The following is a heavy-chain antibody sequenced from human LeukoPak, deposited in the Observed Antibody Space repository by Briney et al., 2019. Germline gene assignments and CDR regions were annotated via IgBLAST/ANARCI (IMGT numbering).Heavy chain of an antibody. Sequence: GGSLRLSCAASGYPFSNYGMDWVRQTPGRGLEWISYISGRATNTEYADSVKARFTISRDNAENTLCLQMDNLRAEDTAVYYCAREGGGYRLFEFWGQGLLVTVSS. J-gene: IGHJ4*02. CDR2: ISGRATNT. CDR3: AREGGGYRLFEF. D-gene: IGHD2-15*01. V-gene: IGHV3-48*04. CDR1: GYPFSNYG.